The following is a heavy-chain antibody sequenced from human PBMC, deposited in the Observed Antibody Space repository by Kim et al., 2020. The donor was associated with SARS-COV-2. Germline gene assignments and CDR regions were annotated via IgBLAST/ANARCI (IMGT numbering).Heavy chain of an antibody. CDR2: IYDTEIT. Sequence: SETLSLTCSVSGGFIGSYYWSWIRQPLGKGLEWIGYIYDTEITSDNPSLKSRVTISVDTSKSQFSLQLRSVTAADTAVYFCARAFYASGTYGWFDPWSQG. D-gene: IGHD3-10*01. V-gene: IGHV4-59*08. CDR3: ARAFYASGTYGWFDP. J-gene: IGHJ5*02. CDR1: GGFIGSYY.